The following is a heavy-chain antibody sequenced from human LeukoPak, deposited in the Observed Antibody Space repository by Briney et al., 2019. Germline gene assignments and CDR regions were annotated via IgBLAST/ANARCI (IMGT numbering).Heavy chain of an antibody. D-gene: IGHD1-7*01. CDR3: ARSITGTTP. J-gene: IGHJ4*02. V-gene: IGHV1-46*01. Sequence: ASVKVSCKASGYTFTSYYMHWVRQAPGQGLEWMGIINPSGGSTSYAQKFQGRVTMTRDTSISTAYMELSRLRSDDTAVYYCARSITGTTPWGQGTLVTVSS. CDR2: INPSGGST. CDR1: GYTFTSYY.